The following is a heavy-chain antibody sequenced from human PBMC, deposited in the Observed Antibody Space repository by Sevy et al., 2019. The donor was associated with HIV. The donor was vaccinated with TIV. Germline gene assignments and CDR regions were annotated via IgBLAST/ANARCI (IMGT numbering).Heavy chain of an antibody. J-gene: IGHJ4*02. CDR1: GGSISSSNW. Sequence: SETLSLTCAVSGGSISSSNWWGWVRQPPGKGLEWIGEIYHSGSTNYNPSLKSRVTISVDKSKNQFSLKLSSVTAADTAVYYCAREDNSGDHGSGFDYWGQGTLVTVSS. CDR3: AREDNSGDHGSGFDY. V-gene: IGHV4-4*02. D-gene: IGHD4-17*01. CDR2: IYHSGST.